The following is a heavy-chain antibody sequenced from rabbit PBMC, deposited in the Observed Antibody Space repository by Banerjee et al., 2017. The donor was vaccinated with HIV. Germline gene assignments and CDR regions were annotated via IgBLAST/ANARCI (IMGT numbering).Heavy chain of an antibody. D-gene: IGHD4-1*01. V-gene: IGHV1S40*01. CDR3: ARDLAGVIGWNFDL. CDR1: GFSVSSYYY. Sequence: HSLEESGGDLVKPGASLTLTCTASGFSVSSYYYMCWVRQAPGKGLEVVACIITSSGSTWYASWVNGRFTISKTSWTTVTLQMTSLTAADTATYFCARDLAGVIGWNFDLWGQGTLVTVS. CDR2: IITSSGST. J-gene: IGHJ4*01.